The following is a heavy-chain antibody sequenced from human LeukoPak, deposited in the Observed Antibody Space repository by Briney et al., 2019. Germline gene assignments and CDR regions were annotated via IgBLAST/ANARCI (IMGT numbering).Heavy chain of an antibody. Sequence: PSETLSLTCTVSGGSISSYYWSWIRQPPGKGLEWIGEINHSGSTNYNPSLKSRVTISVDTSKNQFSLKLSSVTAADTAVYYCARGPPGYSSSWYRGWFDPWGQGTLVTVSS. CDR3: ARGPPGYSSSWYRGWFDP. J-gene: IGHJ5*02. CDR1: GGSISSYY. D-gene: IGHD6-13*01. CDR2: INHSGST. V-gene: IGHV4-34*01.